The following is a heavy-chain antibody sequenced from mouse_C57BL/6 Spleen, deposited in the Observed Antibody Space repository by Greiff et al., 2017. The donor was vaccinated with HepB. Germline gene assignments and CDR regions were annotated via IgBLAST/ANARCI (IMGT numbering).Heavy chain of an antibody. CDR2: IDPEDGDT. CDR3: TTGYYGSSFGDWYFDV. CDR1: GFNIKDYY. J-gene: IGHJ1*03. D-gene: IGHD1-1*01. Sequence: VQLKQSGAELVRPGASVKLSCTASGFNIKDYYMHWVKQRPEQGLEWIGRIDPEDGDTEYAPKFQGKATMTADTSSNTAYLQLSSLTSEDTAVYYCTTGYYGSSFGDWYFDVWGTGTTVTVSS. V-gene: IGHV14-1*01.